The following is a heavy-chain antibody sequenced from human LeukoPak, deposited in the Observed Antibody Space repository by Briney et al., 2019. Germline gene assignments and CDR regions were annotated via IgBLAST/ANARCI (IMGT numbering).Heavy chain of an antibody. J-gene: IGHJ4*02. Sequence: GGSLRLSCAASGFTFNSHWMNWVRQAPGKGLEWVANIKQDGSEDYYMDSVKGRFIISRDNAKNSVYLQMNSLRVEDTAVYYCARDGGFGVAPDYWGQGTLVTVSS. D-gene: IGHD3-3*01. V-gene: IGHV3-7*01. CDR1: GFTFNSHW. CDR2: IKQDGSED. CDR3: ARDGGFGVAPDY.